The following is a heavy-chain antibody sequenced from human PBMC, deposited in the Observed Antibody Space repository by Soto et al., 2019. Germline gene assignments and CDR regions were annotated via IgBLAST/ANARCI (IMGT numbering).Heavy chain of an antibody. Sequence: RGESLKISCKGSGDSFTMYWIGWVRQKPGKGLEWMGIIYPGDSNTRYSPSFQGQVTISADKSISTAYLQWSSLKASDTAMYYCARGYCSSSTCYKGFDYCGLRTPVTVSS. CDR1: GDSFTMYW. CDR3: ARGYCSSSTCYKGFDY. V-gene: IGHV5-51*01. J-gene: IGHJ4*02. CDR2: IYPGDSNT. D-gene: IGHD2-2*02.